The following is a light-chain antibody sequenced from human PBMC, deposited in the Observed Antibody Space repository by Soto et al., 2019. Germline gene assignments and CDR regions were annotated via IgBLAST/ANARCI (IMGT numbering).Light chain of an antibody. V-gene: IGLV2-23*02. Sequence: QSVLTQPASVSGSPGQSITISCTGTSSDVGSYNLVSWYQQHPGKAPKLMIYEVSKRPSGVCNRFSGSKSGNTASLTISGLQAEDEADYYCCSYAGSSTSLYVFGTGTKLTVL. CDR2: EVS. J-gene: IGLJ1*01. CDR3: CSYAGSSTSLYV. CDR1: SSDVGSYNL.